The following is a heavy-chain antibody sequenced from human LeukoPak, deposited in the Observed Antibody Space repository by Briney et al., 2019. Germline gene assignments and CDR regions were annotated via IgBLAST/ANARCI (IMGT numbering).Heavy chain of an antibody. V-gene: IGHV4-30-2*01. CDR2: INHSGST. CDR3: ARVGLQWRKGGYFQH. J-gene: IGHJ1*01. Sequence: SQTLSLTCAVSGGSISSGGYSWSWIRQPPGKGLEWIGEINHSGSTNYNPSLKSRVTISVDTSKNQFSLKLSSVTAADTAVYYCARVGLQWRKGGYFQHWGQGTLVTVSS. CDR1: GGSISSGGYS. D-gene: IGHD6-19*01.